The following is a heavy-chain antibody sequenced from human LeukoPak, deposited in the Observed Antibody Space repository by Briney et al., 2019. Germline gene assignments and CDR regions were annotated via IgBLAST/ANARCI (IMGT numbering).Heavy chain of an antibody. J-gene: IGHJ5*02. V-gene: IGHV5-51*01. CDR3: ARQEYCSGGSCYTWFDP. CDR2: IYPGDSDI. Sequence: GESLKFSCKGSGYSITSYWIGWVRQMPGKGLEWMGIIYPGDSDIRYSPSFQGQVTISADKSISTAYLQWSSLKASDTAMYYCARQEYCSGGSCYTWFDPWGQGTLVTVSS. CDR1: GYSITSYW. D-gene: IGHD2-15*01.